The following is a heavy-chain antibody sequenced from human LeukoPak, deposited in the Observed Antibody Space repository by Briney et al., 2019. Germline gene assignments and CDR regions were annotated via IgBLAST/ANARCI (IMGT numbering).Heavy chain of an antibody. CDR2: INADNGNT. CDR1: GYTFTTHG. Sequence: ASVKVSCRASGYTFTTHGITWVRQAPGQGREWMGWINADNGNTNYTENLQGRGTMSRDTSTSTAYMELRGLRSDDTAVYYCARGAYYYMDVWGKGTTVTVSS. CDR3: ARGAYYYMDV. D-gene: IGHD2-21*01. J-gene: IGHJ6*03. V-gene: IGHV1-18*01.